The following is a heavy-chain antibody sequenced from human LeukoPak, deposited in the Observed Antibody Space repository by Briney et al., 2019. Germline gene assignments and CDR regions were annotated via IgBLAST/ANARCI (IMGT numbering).Heavy chain of an antibody. CDR3: ARQRGSGCLDY. CDR1: RFILSNYW. J-gene: IGHJ4*02. V-gene: IGHV3-7*01. CDR2: IKQDGSET. Sequence: GGPLRLSCAASRFILSNYWMSWVRQAPEKGLEWVANIKQDGSETYYVDSVKGRFTISRDNAKNSLSLQMNSLRAEDTAVYYCARQRGSGCLDYWGQGTLVTVSS. D-gene: IGHD6-19*01.